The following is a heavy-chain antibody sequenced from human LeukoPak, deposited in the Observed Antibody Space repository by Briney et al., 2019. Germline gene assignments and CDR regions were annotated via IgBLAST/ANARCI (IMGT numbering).Heavy chain of an antibody. D-gene: IGHD6-13*01. CDR2: IWYDGSNK. V-gene: IGHV3-33*01. CDR3: ARDGQQQAAYSMDV. Sequence: GGSLRLSCAASGFTFRNHAIHWVRQAPGKGLEWVAQIWYDGSNKYYLESVKGRFTISRDNSKNTLYLQMNSLRADDTGVYFCARDGQQQAAYSMDVWGPGTTVTVSS. CDR1: GFTFRNHA. J-gene: IGHJ6*02.